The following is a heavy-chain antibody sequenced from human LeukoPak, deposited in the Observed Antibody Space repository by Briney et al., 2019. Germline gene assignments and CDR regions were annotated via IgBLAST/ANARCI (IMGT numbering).Heavy chain of an antibody. CDR2: IHTSGTT. V-gene: IGHV4-4*07. CDR1: GDSMRSFY. J-gene: IGHJ5*02. D-gene: IGHD3-16*01. Sequence: SETLSLTCTVPGDSMRSFYWSFIRQPAGKGLECIGRIHTSGTTWYNASLKSRVAMSVDTSKNQFSLSLTSVTAADTAVYYCARGDLYDGGGRDWFDPWGQGTLVTVSS. CDR3: ARGDLYDGGGRDWFDP.